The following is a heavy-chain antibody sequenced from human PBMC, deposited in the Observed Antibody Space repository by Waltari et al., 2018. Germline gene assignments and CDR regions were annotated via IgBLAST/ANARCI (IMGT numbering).Heavy chain of an antibody. V-gene: IGHV4-4*07. J-gene: IGHJ5*02. CDR2: IYTSGST. CDR1: GGSISSYY. D-gene: IGHD6-13*01. CDR3: AGGGSSSWFQARDSDWFDP. Sequence: QVQLQESGPGLVKPSETLSLTCTVSGGSISSYYWSWIRQPAGKGLEWIGRIYTSGSTNYHPSLKRRVTMSVATSKNQFSLKLSAVTAAEPAVYSCAGGGSSSWFQARDSDWFDPWGQGTLVTVSS.